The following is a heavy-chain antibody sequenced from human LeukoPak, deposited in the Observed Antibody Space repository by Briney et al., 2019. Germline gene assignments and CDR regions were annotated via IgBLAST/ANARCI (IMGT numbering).Heavy chain of an antibody. CDR3: AIDYGDYADY. Sequence: GGSLRLSCAASGFTFSSYAMHWVRQAPGKGLEWVAVISYDGSNKYYADSVKGRFTISRDNSKNTLYLQMNSLRAEDTAVYYCAIDYGDYADYWGQGTLVTVSS. J-gene: IGHJ4*02. CDR1: GFTFSSYA. V-gene: IGHV3-30-3*01. D-gene: IGHD4-17*01. CDR2: ISYDGSNK.